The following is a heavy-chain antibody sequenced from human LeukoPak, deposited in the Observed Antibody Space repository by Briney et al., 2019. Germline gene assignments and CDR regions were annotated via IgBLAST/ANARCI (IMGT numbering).Heavy chain of an antibody. J-gene: IGHJ4*02. CDR3: AKAVVTRY. Sequence: QSGGSLRLSCAASGFTFSSYGMHWVRQAPGKGLEWVAVISYDGSNKYYADSVKGRFTISRDNSKNTLYLQMNGLRAEDTAVYYCAKAVVTRYWGQGTLVTVSS. CDR2: ISYDGSNK. D-gene: IGHD4-23*01. V-gene: IGHV3-30*18. CDR1: GFTFSSYG.